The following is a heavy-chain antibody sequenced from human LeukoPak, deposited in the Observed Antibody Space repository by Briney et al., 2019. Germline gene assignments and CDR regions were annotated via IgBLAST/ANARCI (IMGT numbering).Heavy chain of an antibody. V-gene: IGHV4-39*01. CDR3: ASSIAARPAPIDY. Sequence: PSETLSLTRTVSGGSISSSSYYWGWIRQPPGKGLEWIGSIYYSGSTYYNPSLKSRVTISVDTSKNQFSLKLSSVTAADTAVYYCASSIAARPAPIDYWGQGTLVTVSS. D-gene: IGHD6-6*01. CDR2: IYYSGST. J-gene: IGHJ4*02. CDR1: GGSISSSSYY.